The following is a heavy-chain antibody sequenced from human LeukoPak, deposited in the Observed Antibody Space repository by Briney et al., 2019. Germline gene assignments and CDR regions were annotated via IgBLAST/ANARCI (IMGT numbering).Heavy chain of an antibody. CDR2: ISSSSSYT. CDR3: ARAPAPYDAFDI. D-gene: IGHD6-25*01. J-gene: IGHJ3*02. V-gene: IGHV3-11*06. CDR1: GFTFSDYF. Sequence: GSLRLSCAASGFTFSDYFMSWIRQAPGKGLEWVSYISSSSSYTNYADSVKGRFTISRDNAKNSLYLQMNSLRAEDTAVYYCARAPAPYDAFDIWGQGTMVTVSS.